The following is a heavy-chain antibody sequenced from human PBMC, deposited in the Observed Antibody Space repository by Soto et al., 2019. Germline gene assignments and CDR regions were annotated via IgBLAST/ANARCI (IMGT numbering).Heavy chain of an antibody. V-gene: IGHV3-33*01. Sequence: QVQLVESGGGVVQPGNSLRLSCAASGFTFSSYGLHWVRQAPGKGLEWVAVIWYDGSKEYYADSVKGRFTISRDDSNNTLYVQMNSLRVEDTAVYYCARDVRSAFDYWVQGTLVTVSS. J-gene: IGHJ4*02. CDR1: GFTFSSYG. CDR2: IWYDGSKE. CDR3: ARDVRSAFDY.